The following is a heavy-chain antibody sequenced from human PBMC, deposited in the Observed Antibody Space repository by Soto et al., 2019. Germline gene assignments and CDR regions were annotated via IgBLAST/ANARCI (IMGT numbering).Heavy chain of an antibody. CDR3: ARGAPLYYDFWSGYYTYFDY. CDR1: GGTFSSYT. D-gene: IGHD3-3*01. V-gene: IGHV1-69*02. CDR2: IIPILGIA. Sequence: QVQLVQSGAEVKKPGSSVKVSCKAPGGTFSSYTISWVRQAPGQGVEWMGRIIPILGIANYAQKFQGRVTITANKATSTAYMELSSLRSEDTAVYYCARGAPLYYDFWSGYYTYFDYWGQGTLVTVSS. J-gene: IGHJ4*02.